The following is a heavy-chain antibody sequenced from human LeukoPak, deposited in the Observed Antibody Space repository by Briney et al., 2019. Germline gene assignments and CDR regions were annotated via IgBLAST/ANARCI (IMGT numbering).Heavy chain of an antibody. V-gene: IGHV4-59*08. CDR3: ARSTFSSNWNL. Sequence: SETLSLTCTVSGGSITDYYWSWIRHSSGKGLEWIGYMYYSGSAYYSPSLKTRVTISVDTSKNQFSLKLTSVTAADTAAYYCARSTFSSNWNLWGQGTLVTVSS. D-gene: IGHD6-13*01. CDR1: GGSITDYY. J-gene: IGHJ4*02. CDR2: MYYSGSA.